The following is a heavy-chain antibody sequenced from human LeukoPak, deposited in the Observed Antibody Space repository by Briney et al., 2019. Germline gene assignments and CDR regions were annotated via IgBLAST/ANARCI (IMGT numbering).Heavy chain of an antibody. CDR1: GYTFTSYG. V-gene: IGHV1-18*01. CDR3: ATEWMGPLSPYYFDY. Sequence: GASVKVSRKASGYTFTSYGISWVRQAPGQGLEWMGWISAYNGNTNYAQKFQGRVTITADESTSTAYMELSSLRSEDTAVYYCATEWMGPLSPYYFDYWGQGTLVTVSS. J-gene: IGHJ4*02. CDR2: ISAYNGNT. D-gene: IGHD6-19*01.